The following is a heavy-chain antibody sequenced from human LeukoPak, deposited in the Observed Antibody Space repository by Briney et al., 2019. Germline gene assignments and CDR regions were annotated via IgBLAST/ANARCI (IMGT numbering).Heavy chain of an antibody. Sequence: SETLSLTCTVSGGSISSSSYYWGWIRQPPGKGLEWIGSIYYSGSTYYNPSLKSRVTISVDTSKNQFSLKLSSVTAADTAVYYCARQIRTAARPPPKIQQFDYWGQGTLVTVSS. CDR2: IYYSGST. CDR1: GGSISSSSYY. J-gene: IGHJ4*02. V-gene: IGHV4-39*01. D-gene: IGHD6-6*01. CDR3: ARQIRTAARPPPKIQQFDY.